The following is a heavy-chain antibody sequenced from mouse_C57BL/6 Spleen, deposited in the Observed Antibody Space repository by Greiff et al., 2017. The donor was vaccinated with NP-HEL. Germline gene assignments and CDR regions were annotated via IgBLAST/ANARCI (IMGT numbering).Heavy chain of an antibody. D-gene: IGHD2-4*01. J-gene: IGHJ2*01. Sequence: QVQLQQPGAELVRPGTSVKLSCKASGYTFTSYWMHWVKQRPGQGLEWIGVIDPSDSYTNYNQKFKGKATLTVDTSSSTAYMQLSSLTSEDSAVYYCARCSYYYEDYWGQGTTLTVSS. CDR3: ARCSYYYEDY. CDR2: IDPSDSYT. CDR1: GYTFTSYW. V-gene: IGHV1-59*01.